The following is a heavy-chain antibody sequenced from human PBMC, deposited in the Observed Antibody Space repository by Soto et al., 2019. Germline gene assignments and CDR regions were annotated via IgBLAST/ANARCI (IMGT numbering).Heavy chain of an antibody. V-gene: IGHV3-30-3*01. J-gene: IGHJ6*02. CDR1: GFTFRIYA. CDR3: ARGDREDIAVVIGARPGEYGVDV. D-gene: IGHD2-15*01. CDR2: ISYDGSNK. Sequence: VGSLRLSCAASGFTFRIYAMHWVRQAPGKGLECVAVISYDGSNKFYRDSVKGRFTISRDNSKNTLYLQINSLRYEDTAVYYCARGDREDIAVVIGARPGEYGVDVWGQGTTVTVSS.